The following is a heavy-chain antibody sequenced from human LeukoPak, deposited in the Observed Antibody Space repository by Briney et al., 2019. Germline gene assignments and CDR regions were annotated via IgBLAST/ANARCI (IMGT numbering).Heavy chain of an antibody. J-gene: IGHJ5*02. CDR2: IYYSGST. D-gene: IGHD4-17*01. V-gene: IGHV4-39*07. CDR3: ARGYGDWDGWFDP. Sequence: PSETLSLTCTVSGGSISSSSYYWGWIRQPPGKGLEWIGSIYYSGSTYYNPSLKSRVTISVDTSKNQFSLKLSSVTAADTAVYYCARGYGDWDGWFDPWGQGTLVTVSS. CDR1: GGSISSSSYY.